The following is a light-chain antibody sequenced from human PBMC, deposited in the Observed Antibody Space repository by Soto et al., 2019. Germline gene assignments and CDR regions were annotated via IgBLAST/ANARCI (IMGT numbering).Light chain of an antibody. CDR1: SSDVGGYNY. CDR2: DVS. J-gene: IGLJ3*02. V-gene: IGLV2-11*01. CDR3: CSYAVSYTRV. Sequence: QSALTQPRSVSGSPGQSVTISCTGTSSDVGGYNYVSWYQQHPGKAPKVMIYDVSRRPSGVPDRFSGSKSGNTASLTISGLQAEDEADYYCCSYAVSYTRVFGGGTKLTVL.